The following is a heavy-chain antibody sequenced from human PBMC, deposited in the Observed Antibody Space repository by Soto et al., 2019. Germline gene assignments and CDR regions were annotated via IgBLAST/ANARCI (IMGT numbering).Heavy chain of an antibody. V-gene: IGHV1-2*04. CDR2: INPNSGGT. D-gene: IGHD2-8*01. CDR1: GYTFTGYY. Sequence: QVQLVQSGAEVKKPGASVKVSCKASGYTFTGYYMHWVRQAPGQGREWMGWINPNSGGTNYAQKFQGWVTMTRDTSISTAYMELSRLRSDDTAVDYCARDARGDEAPMAYWGQGTLVTVSS. CDR3: ARDARGDEAPMAY. J-gene: IGHJ4*02.